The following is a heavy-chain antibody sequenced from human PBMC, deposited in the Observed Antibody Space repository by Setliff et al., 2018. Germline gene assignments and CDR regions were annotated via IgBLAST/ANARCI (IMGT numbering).Heavy chain of an antibody. CDR1: GGSISSDY. Sequence: SETLSLTCNVSGGSISSDYWSWIRQPPGKALEWIGYFYHSASSNYNPSLKGRVTMSLDTSKNQFSLKLSSVTAADTAVYYCARGSYYDSSGYSPDFFDYWGQGTLVTVSS. V-gene: IGHV4-59*08. CDR2: FYHSASS. J-gene: IGHJ4*02. CDR3: ARGSYYDSSGYSPDFFDY. D-gene: IGHD3-22*01.